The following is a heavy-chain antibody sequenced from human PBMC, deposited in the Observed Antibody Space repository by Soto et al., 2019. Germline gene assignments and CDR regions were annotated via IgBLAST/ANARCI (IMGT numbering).Heavy chain of an antibody. CDR2: IWYDESNK. CDR1: GFSFSHYA. Sequence: PGGSLRLSCAASGFSFSHYAMHWARQAPGKGLGWVAIIWYDESNKYYADSVTGRFTISRDNSNNMVYLQMSSLRAEDTAVYYCAKGGSNAAMDVWGQGTTVTVSS. D-gene: IGHD1-26*01. V-gene: IGHV3-30*02. J-gene: IGHJ6*02. CDR3: AKGGSNAAMDV.